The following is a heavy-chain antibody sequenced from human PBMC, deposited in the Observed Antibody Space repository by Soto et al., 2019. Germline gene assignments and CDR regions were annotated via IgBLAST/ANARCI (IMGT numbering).Heavy chain of an antibody. V-gene: IGHV3-7*05. J-gene: IGHJ4*02. CDR1: GFSFSDYW. D-gene: IGHD6-19*01. CDR2: VTQDGSEK. Sequence: EVQLVESGGGLVQPGGSLRVSCETSGFSFSDYWMSWVRQSPGKGMEWVANVTQDGSEKNYVDSVKGRFSISRDNARKSVYLQMNSLRGEDTAVYHCAAGRWMVRYWGQGTLVTVSS. CDR3: AAGRWMVRY.